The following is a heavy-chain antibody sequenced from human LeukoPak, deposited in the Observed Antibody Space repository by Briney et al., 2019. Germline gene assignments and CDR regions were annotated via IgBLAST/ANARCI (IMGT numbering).Heavy chain of an antibody. CDR3: AREPYVSGSPKHWFDP. J-gene: IGHJ5*02. CDR1: GDSVSSNSAS. D-gene: IGHD3-10*01. CDR2: TYYRSKWCN. V-gene: IGHV6-1*01. Sequence: SQTLSLTCAISGDSVSSNSASWSWIRQSPSRGLEWLGRTYYRSKWCNDYALSVKGRITINPDTSKNQFSLQLNSVTPEDTAVYYCAREPYVSGSPKHWFDPWGQGNLVTVSS.